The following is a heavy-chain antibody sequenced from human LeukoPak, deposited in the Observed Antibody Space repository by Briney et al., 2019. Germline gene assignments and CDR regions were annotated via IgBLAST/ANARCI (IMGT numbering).Heavy chain of an antibody. CDR1: GFTFSSYA. V-gene: IGHV3-30-3*01. Sequence: GGSLRLSCAASGFTFSSYAMHWVRQAPGKGLEWVAVISYDGSNKYYADSVKGRFTISRDNSKNTLYLQMNSLRAEDTAVYYCARGSKILHLEATYYYYYGMDVWGQGTTVTVSS. J-gene: IGHJ6*02. D-gene: IGHD2-2*01. CDR3: ARGSKILHLEATYYYYYGMDV. CDR2: ISYDGSNK.